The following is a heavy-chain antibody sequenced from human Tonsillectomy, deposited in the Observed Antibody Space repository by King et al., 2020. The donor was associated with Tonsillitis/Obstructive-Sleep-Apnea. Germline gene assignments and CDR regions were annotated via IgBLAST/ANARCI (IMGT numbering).Heavy chain of an antibody. CDR2: IYYSGST. J-gene: IGHJ4*02. D-gene: IGHD1/OR15-1a*01. V-gene: IGHV4-59*01. CDR3: ARVIGRKQLDY. Sequence: QLQKSGPGLVKPSETLSLTCTVSGGSISSYYWSWIRQPPGKGLEWSGYIYYSGSTNYNPSLKSRVTISVDTSKNQFSLKLSSVTAADTAVYYCARVIGRKQLDYWGQGTLVTVSS. CDR1: GGSISSYY.